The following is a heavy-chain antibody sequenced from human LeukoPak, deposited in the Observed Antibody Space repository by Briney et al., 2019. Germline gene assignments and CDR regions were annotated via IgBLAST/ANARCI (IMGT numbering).Heavy chain of an antibody. D-gene: IGHD3-9*01. CDR3: AKDASRYPSFFDH. J-gene: IGHJ4*02. CDR2: ISYNGGSA. CDR1: GFTFSNYA. Sequence: GGSLRLSCVASGFTFSNYAVNCVRQAPGKGLECGSCISYNGGSAHYADSVKGRFTVSRDNSKNIAHLQMHRLRAEDTAVYYCAKDASRYPSFFDHWGQGNLVTVST. V-gene: IGHV3-23*01.